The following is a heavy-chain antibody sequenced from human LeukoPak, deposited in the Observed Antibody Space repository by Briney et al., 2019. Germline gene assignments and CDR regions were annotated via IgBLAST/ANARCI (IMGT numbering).Heavy chain of an antibody. CDR2: INPNSGGT. Sequence: ASVKVSCKASGYTFTGYYMHWVRQAPGQGLEWMGRINPNSGGTNYAQKFQGRVTMTRDTSISTAYMELSRLGSDDTAVYYCAREPNYYDSIMVDYWGQGTLVTVSS. V-gene: IGHV1-2*06. D-gene: IGHD3-22*01. J-gene: IGHJ4*02. CDR3: AREPNYYDSIMVDY. CDR1: GYTFTGYY.